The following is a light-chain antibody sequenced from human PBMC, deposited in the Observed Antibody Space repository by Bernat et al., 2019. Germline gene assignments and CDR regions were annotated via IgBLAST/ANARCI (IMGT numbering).Light chain of an antibody. J-gene: IGLJ3*02. CDR3: CSYAGTTTVV. CDR2: EDS. V-gene: IGLV2-23*01. CDR1: SSDVGSYNL. Sequence: QSALTQPASVSGSPGQSITISCTGTSSDVGSYNLVSWYQQHPGKAPKLIIYEDSKRPSGVSNRFSGSKSVNTASLTISGLQPEDESDYYCCSYAGTTTVVFGGGTKLTVL.